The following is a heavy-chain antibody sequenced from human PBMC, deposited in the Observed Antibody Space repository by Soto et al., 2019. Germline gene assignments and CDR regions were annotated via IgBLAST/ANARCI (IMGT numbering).Heavy chain of an antibody. D-gene: IGHD1-26*01. CDR2: HYSGGST. CDR1: GFSVISNY. CDR3: ARHRHPRGTVGATSPLDP. J-gene: IGHJ5*02. Sequence: GGSLRLSCGISGFSVISNYLSWVRQAPGKGLEWVSVHYSGGSTYYADSVQGRFTISRDKSNNTLYLQMRRVRAEDTAVYFCARHRHPRGTVGATSPLDPWGQGTQVTVSS. V-gene: IGHV3-53*01.